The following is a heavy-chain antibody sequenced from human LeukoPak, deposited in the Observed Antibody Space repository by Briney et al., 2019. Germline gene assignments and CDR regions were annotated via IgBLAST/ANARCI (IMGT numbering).Heavy chain of an antibody. CDR3: VRDQFFSFDY. V-gene: IGHV3-30*04. CDR1: GFSFSSYA. CDR2: ISYDGNND. D-gene: IGHD3-3*01. J-gene: IGHJ4*02. Sequence: GGSLRLSCAASGFSFSSYAMHWVRQAPGKGLEWVAVISYDGNNDYYADSVKGRFTISRDNAKNSLYLQMNSLRDEDTAVYYCVRDQFFSFDYWGQGTLVTVSS.